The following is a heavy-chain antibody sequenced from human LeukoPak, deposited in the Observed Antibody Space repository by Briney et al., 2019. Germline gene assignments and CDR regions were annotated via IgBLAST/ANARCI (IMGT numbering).Heavy chain of an antibody. CDR3: ARDYPYSGSYYVWFDP. Sequence: ASVKVSCKASGYTFTGYYMHWVRQAPGQGLEWMGRINPNSGGTNYAQKFQGRVTMTRDTSIGTAYMELSRLRSDDTAVYYCARDYPYSGSYYVWFDPWGQGTLVTVSS. CDR1: GYTFTGYY. D-gene: IGHD1-26*01. V-gene: IGHV1-2*06. J-gene: IGHJ5*02. CDR2: INPNSGGT.